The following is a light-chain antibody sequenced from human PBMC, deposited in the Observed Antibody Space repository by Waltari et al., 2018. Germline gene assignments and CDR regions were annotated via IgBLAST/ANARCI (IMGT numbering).Light chain of an antibody. V-gene: IGKV1-5*03. CDR2: KAA. J-gene: IGKJ4*01. Sequence: DIQMTQSPSTLSASVGDRVTITCRASQSISKLAWYQQKPGKAPNLLIYKAATLQSGVPSRFSGSGYGTEFTLTISSLQPDDFATYYCQQYNSYPLTFGGGPRWRSN. CDR3: QQYNSYPLT. CDR1: QSISK.